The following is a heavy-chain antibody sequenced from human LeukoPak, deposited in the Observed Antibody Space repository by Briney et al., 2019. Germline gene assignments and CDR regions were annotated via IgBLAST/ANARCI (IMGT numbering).Heavy chain of an antibody. D-gene: IGHD3-10*01. Sequence: PGGSLRLSCAASGFTFSTYGMHWLRQAPGKGPESVALIRHDGSETYHAESVKGRFTISRDDSKNTFYLQMNSLRAEDTAVYYCARDFSGSYWGQGTLVTVSS. CDR2: IRHDGSET. CDR3: ARDFSGSY. J-gene: IGHJ4*02. V-gene: IGHV3-33*08. CDR1: GFTFSTYG.